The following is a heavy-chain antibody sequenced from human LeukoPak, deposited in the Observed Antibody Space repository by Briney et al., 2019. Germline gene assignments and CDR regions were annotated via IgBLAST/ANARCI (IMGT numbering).Heavy chain of an antibody. V-gene: IGHV3-21*01. J-gene: IGHJ6*03. CDR3: ARDPYSGTYGDTYYYYMDV. CDR2: ITSSSTYT. Sequence: PGGSLRLSCAASGFSFSSYNMNWVRQTPGKGLGWVSSITSSSTYTFYADSVKGRFTTSRDNARNSLYLQMNSLRAEDTAVYYCARDPYSGTYGDTYYYYMDVWGKGTTVTISS. D-gene: IGHD1-26*01. CDR1: GFSFSSYN.